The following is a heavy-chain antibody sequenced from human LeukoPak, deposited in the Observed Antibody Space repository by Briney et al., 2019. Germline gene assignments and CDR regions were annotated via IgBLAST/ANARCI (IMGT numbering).Heavy chain of an antibody. CDR1: GFTFSNYW. V-gene: IGHV3-74*01. J-gene: IGHJ5*02. CDR2: IYVDGRTT. CDR3: IRDFRSADL. Sequence: GGSLRPSCVASGFTFSNYWMHWVRQPPGKGLVWVSRIYVDGRTTNYADSVKGRFTLSRDNAKNTVYLEMNSLSVEDTATYYCIRDFRSADLWGQGTLVTVTS.